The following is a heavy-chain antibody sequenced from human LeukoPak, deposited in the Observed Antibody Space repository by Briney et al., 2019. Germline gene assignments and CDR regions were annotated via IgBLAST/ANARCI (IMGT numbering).Heavy chain of an antibody. D-gene: IGHD2-15*01. V-gene: IGHV3-21*01. Sequence: GGSLRLSCAASGFTFSSYSMNWVRQAPGKGLEWVSSISSSSSYIYYADSVKGRFTISRDNAKNSLYLQMNSLRAEDTAVYYCARDRMPGRNNWFDPWGQGTLVTVSS. CDR2: ISSSSSYI. J-gene: IGHJ5*02. CDR1: GFTFSSYS. CDR3: ARDRMPGRNNWFDP.